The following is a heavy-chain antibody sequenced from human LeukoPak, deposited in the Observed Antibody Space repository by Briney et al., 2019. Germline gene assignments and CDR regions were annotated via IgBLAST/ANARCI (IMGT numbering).Heavy chain of an antibody. Sequence: SETLSLTCTVSGGSISSYYWSWIRQPPGKGLEWIGYTYYSGSTNYNPSLKSRVTISVDTSKNQFSLKLSSVTAADTAVYYCARRGGYYYDSSGYLDYWGQGTLVTVSS. V-gene: IGHV4-59*01. CDR2: TYYSGST. CDR3: ARRGGYYYDSSGYLDY. J-gene: IGHJ4*02. D-gene: IGHD3-22*01. CDR1: GGSISSYY.